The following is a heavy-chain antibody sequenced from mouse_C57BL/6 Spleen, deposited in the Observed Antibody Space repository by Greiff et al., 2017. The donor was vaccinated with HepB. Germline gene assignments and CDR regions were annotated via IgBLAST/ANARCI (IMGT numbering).Heavy chain of an antibody. J-gene: IGHJ3*01. D-gene: IGHD4-1*01. Sequence: VQLQQSGPELVKPGASVKMSCKASGYTFTDYNMHWVKQSHGKSLEWIGYINPNNGGTSYNQKFKGKATLTVNKSYSTAYMELRSLTSEDSAVYYGAKLGRAAWLAYWGQGTRVTVSA. V-gene: IGHV1-22*01. CDR3: AKLGRAAWLAY. CDR2: INPNNGGT. CDR1: GYTFTDYN.